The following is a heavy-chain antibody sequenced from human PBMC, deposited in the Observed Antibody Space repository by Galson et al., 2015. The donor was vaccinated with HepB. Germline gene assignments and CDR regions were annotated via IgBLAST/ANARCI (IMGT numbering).Heavy chain of an antibody. Sequence: PVKVSCKASGGTFSSYTISWVRQAPGQGLEWMGRIIPILGIANYAQKFQGRVTITADKSTSTAYMELSSLRSEDTAVYYCARNVGVVVVPAARVGAFDIWGQGTMVTVSS. CDR3: ARNVGVVVVPAARVGAFDI. CDR2: IIPILGIA. CDR1: GGTFSSYT. V-gene: IGHV1-69*02. D-gene: IGHD2-2*01. J-gene: IGHJ3*02.